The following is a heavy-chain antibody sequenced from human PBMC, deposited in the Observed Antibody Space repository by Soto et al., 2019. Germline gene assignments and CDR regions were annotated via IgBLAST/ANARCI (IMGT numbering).Heavy chain of an antibody. CDR2: ISGSGGSK. Sequence: GGSLRLSCAASGFTFSSYAMSWVRQAPGKGLEWVSAISGSGGSKYYADSVKGRFTISRDNSKNTLYLQMNSLRAEDTAVYYCAKGDGSSWYFSLSWFDPWGQGTLVTVSS. J-gene: IGHJ5*02. CDR3: AKGDGSSWYFSLSWFDP. V-gene: IGHV3-23*01. CDR1: GFTFSSYA. D-gene: IGHD6-13*01.